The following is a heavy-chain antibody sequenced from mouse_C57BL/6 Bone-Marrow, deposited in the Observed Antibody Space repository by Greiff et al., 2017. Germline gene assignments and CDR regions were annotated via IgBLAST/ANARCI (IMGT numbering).Heavy chain of an antibody. V-gene: IGHV1-20*01. CDR3: ARSDYGSSPWYFDV. CDR1: GYSFTGYF. J-gene: IGHJ1*03. D-gene: IGHD1-1*01. Sequence: DVQLQESGPELVKPGDSVKISCKASGYSFTGYFMNWVMQSHGKSLEWIGRINPYNGDTFYNQKFKGKATLTVDKSSSTAHMELRSLTSEDSAVYYCARSDYGSSPWYFDVWGTGTTVTVSS. CDR2: INPYNGDT.